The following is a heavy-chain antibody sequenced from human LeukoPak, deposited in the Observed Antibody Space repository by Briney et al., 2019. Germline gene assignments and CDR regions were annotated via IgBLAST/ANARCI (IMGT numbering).Heavy chain of an antibody. V-gene: IGHV3-48*03. CDR3: ARDVGPRTENWFDP. Sequence: GGTLRLSCAASGFTFSSYEMNWVRQAPGKGLEWVSYISSSGSTIYYADSVKGRFTISRDNAKNSLYLQMNSLRAEDTAVYYCARDVGPRTENWFDPWGQGTLVTVSS. CDR1: GFTFSSYE. J-gene: IGHJ5*02. D-gene: IGHD1-26*01. CDR2: ISSSGSTI.